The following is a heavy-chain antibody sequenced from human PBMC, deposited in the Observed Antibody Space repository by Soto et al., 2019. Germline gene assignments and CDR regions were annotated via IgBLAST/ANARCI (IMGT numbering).Heavy chain of an antibody. CDR1: GYTFSKYY. CDR2: INGNDGST. Sequence: ASVKVSCKAAGYTFSKYYMDWVRQAPGQGLEWLGIINGNDGSTTYSQKFQGRVAITRDTSASTAYMELSSLRSEDTAVYYCARSITMIVVVTPVGFGMDVWGQGTTVTVSS. D-gene: IGHD3-22*01. J-gene: IGHJ6*02. CDR3: ARSITMIVVVTPVGFGMDV. V-gene: IGHV1-46*01.